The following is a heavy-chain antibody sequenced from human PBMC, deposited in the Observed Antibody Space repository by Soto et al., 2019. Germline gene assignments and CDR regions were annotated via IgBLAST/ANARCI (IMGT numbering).Heavy chain of an antibody. V-gene: IGHV3-30*18. J-gene: IGHJ4*02. Sequence: QVQLVESGGGVVQPGRSLRLFCAASGFTFSSYGMHWVRQAPGKGLEWVAVISYDGSNKYYADSVKGRFTISRDNSKNTLYLQMNSLRAEDTAVYYCAKARERDFDWLLIDYWGQGTLLTVSS. D-gene: IGHD3-9*01. CDR1: GFTFSSYG. CDR3: AKARERDFDWLLIDY. CDR2: ISYDGSNK.